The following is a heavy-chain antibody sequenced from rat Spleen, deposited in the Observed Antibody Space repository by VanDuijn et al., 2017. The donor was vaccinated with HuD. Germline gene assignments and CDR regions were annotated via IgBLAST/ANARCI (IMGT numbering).Heavy chain of an antibody. CDR2: ITSGGSNT. CDR3: AKRGWHFFDY. J-gene: IGHJ2*01. Sequence: EVQLVESGGGLVQPGRSLKLSCAASGFTFSNFVMAWVRQAPKKGLEWVASITSGGSNTYYPDSVKGRFTISRDNAKSTLYLQMDSLRSEDTATYYCAKRGWHFFDYWGQGVMVTVSS. V-gene: IGHV5-25*01. CDR1: GFTFSNFV.